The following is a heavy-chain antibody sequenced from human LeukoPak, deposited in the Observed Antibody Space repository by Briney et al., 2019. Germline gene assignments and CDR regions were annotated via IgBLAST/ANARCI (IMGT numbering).Heavy chain of an antibody. CDR2: ISSSGTTI. CDR3: AREREVPGHYWYAMDV. D-gene: IGHD1-26*01. J-gene: IGHJ6*02. CDR1: GFTLGSFS. Sequence: HAGGSLRLSCGASGFTLGSFSMNWVRQAPGKGLEWLSYISSSGTTIYYADSVKGRLTVSRDNAKNSVYLQMSSLRDNDTAVYYCAREREVPGHYWYAMDVWGQGTTVTVSS. V-gene: IGHV3-48*02.